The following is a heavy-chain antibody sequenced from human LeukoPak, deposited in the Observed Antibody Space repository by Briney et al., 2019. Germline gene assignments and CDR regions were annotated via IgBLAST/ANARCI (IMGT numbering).Heavy chain of an antibody. CDR2: IHDSGST. V-gene: IGHV4-30-4*07. Sequence: SETLSLTCAVSGGSITSGGYSWSWIRQTPGKGLEWIAYIHDSGSTYYNPSLKSRVSISIDTSKNHFSLKLSSMTAADTAVYYCARVVAAAGNNWFDPWGQGTLVTVSS. D-gene: IGHD6-13*01. CDR1: GGSITSGGYS. J-gene: IGHJ5*02. CDR3: ARVVAAAGNNWFDP.